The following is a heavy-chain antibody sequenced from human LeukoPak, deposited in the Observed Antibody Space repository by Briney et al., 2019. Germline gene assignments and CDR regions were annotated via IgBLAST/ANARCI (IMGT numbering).Heavy chain of an antibody. CDR1: GDSVSSYY. V-gene: IGHV4-59*08. CDR3: ARHPEALFHFDS. D-gene: IGHD2-21*01. J-gene: IGHJ4*02. Sequence: PSETLSLTCTVSGDSVSSYYWSWIRQPPGKGLEWIGYIYYSGNTNYNPSLKSRVTISLDTSKNQFSLKLTSVTDADTAFYYCARHPEALFHFDSWGQGTLVTVSS. CDR2: IYYSGNT.